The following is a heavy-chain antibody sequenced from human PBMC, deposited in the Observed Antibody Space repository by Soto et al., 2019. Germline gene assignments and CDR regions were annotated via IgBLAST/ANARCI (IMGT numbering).Heavy chain of an antibody. J-gene: IGHJ4*02. D-gene: IGHD3-10*01. CDR2: ILHDGNNK. Sequence: QVQLVESGGGVVQPGRSLRLSCAASGFTISNYIMHWVRQAPGKGLEWVAMILHDGNNKYYADSVKGRFTISRDNSKNTLYLKMNSLRTEDTAMYYWARDDEDGSYCDLGYWGQGTLVTVSS. CDR1: GFTISNYI. CDR3: ARDDEDGSYCDLGY. V-gene: IGHV3-30-3*01.